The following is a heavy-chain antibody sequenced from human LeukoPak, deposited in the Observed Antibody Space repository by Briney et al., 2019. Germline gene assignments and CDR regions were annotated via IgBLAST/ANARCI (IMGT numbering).Heavy chain of an antibody. J-gene: IGHJ4*02. CDR1: GVTVSSNY. V-gene: IGHV3-53*01. CDR3: ARETEMANLDY. Sequence: PGGSLRLSCAASGVTVSSNYMSWVRQAPGKGLEWVSVIYSSGSTYYADSVRGRFSVSRDSSKNTLHLQMNNLRAEDTAVYYCARETEMANLDYWGQGTLVTVSS. CDR2: IYSSGST. D-gene: IGHD5-24*01.